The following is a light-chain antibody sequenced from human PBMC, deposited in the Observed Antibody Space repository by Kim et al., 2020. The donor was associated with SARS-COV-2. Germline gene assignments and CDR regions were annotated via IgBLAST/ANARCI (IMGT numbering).Light chain of an antibody. V-gene: IGKV3-20*01. CDR1: QSVSNNY. Sequence: EVVLTQSPGTLSLSPGERATLSCRASQSVSNNYLAWYQQKPGQAPRPLIYGASSRATGIPYRFSGSGSGTDFTLTISRLEAEDFAVYYCQQYGSSPRTFGQGTKVDIK. CDR2: GAS. CDR3: QQYGSSPRT. J-gene: IGKJ1*01.